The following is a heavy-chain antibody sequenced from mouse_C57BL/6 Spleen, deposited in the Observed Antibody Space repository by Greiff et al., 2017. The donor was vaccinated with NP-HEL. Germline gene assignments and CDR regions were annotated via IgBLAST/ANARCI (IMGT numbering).Heavy chain of an antibody. Sequence: QVQLQQSGAELAKPGASVKLSCKASGYTFTSYWMHWVKQRPGQGLEWIGYINPSSGYTKYNQKFKDKATLTADKSSSTAYMQLSSLTYEDSAVYYCARFSPILGYAVDYWGQGTSVTVSS. CDR2: INPSSGYT. D-gene: IGHD1-1*01. CDR1: GYTFTSYW. CDR3: ARFSPILGYAVDY. J-gene: IGHJ4*01. V-gene: IGHV1-7*01.